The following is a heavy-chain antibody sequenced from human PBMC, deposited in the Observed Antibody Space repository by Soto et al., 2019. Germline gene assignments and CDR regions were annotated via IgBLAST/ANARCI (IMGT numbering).Heavy chain of an antibody. CDR1: GFTFSSYG. Sequence: PGGSLRLSCAASGFTFSSYGMHWVRQAPGKGLEWVAVISYDGSNKYYADSVKGRFTISRDNSKNTLYLQMNSLRAEDTAVYYCAKDGDYYYDSSGYVDYWGQGTLVTVSS. CDR3: AKDGDYYYDSSGYVDY. D-gene: IGHD3-22*01. V-gene: IGHV3-30*18. CDR2: ISYDGSNK. J-gene: IGHJ4*02.